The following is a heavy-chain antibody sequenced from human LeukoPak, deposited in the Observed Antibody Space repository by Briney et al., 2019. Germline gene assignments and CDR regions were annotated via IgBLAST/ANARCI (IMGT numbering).Heavy chain of an antibody. J-gene: IGHJ4*02. CDR1: GGTFSSYA. CDR3: ARSGGPDIVFDY. V-gene: IGHV1-69*06. CDR2: IIPIFGTA. D-gene: IGHD2-15*01. Sequence: SVRVSCKASGGTFSSYAISWVRQAPGQGLEWMGGIIPIFGTANYAQKFQGRVTITADKSTNTAYMELSSLRSEDTAVYYCARSGGPDIVFDYWGQGTLVTVSS.